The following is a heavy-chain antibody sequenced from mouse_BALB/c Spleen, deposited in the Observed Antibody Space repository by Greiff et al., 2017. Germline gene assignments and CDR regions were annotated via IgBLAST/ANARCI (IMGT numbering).Heavy chain of an antibody. CDR1: GFTFSSYA. CDR2: ISSGGSYT. CDR3: AREGSSYFDY. Sequence: DVMLVESGGGLVKPGGSLKLSCAASGFTFSSYAMSWVRQSPEKRLEWVAEISSGGSYTYYPDTVTGRFTISRDNAKNTLYLEMSSLRSEDTAMYYCAREGSSYFDYWGQGTTLTVSS. D-gene: IGHD6-1*01. V-gene: IGHV5-9-4*01. J-gene: IGHJ2*01.